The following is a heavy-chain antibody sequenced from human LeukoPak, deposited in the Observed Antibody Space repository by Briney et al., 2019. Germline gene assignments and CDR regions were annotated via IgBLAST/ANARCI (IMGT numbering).Heavy chain of an antibody. V-gene: IGHV3-49*04. CDR2: IRSKVDGGTT. CDR1: GFTFSRYW. D-gene: IGHD1-1*01. Sequence: GGSLRLSCAASGFTFSRYWMYWVRQAPGKGLEWITFIRSKVDGGTTEYAASMKGRFVISRDDSKSVAYLQMDSLKTEDTAMYYCTRDRIGTGTTQDAFDIRGQGTLVTVSS. CDR3: TRDRIGTGTTQDAFDI. J-gene: IGHJ3*02.